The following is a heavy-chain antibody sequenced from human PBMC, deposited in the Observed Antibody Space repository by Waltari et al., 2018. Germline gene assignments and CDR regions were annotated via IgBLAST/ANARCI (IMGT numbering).Heavy chain of an antibody. CDR1: GGSISSSSYY. CDR3: ARNVSSISSSRDAFDY. CDR2: IYYSGST. Sequence: QLQLQESGPGLVKPSETLSLTCTVSGGSISSSSYYWGWIRQHPGKGLEWIGSIYYSGSTYYNPSRKSRVTISVDTSKNQFSLKLSSVTAADTAVYYCARNVSSISSSRDAFDYWGQGTLVSVSS. J-gene: IGHJ4*02. D-gene: IGHD6-13*01. V-gene: IGHV4-39*07.